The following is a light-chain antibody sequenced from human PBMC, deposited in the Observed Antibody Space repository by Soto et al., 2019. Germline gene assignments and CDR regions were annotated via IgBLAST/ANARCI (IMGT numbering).Light chain of an antibody. CDR2: DVS. Sequence: QSALTQPASVSGSPGQSITISCTGTSSDVGGYNYVSWYQQHPGKAPKLMIHDVSNRPSGVSNRFSGSKSGNTASLTISGLPAEDEADYYCSSYSSSSTLVFGGGTKVTVL. J-gene: IGLJ2*01. CDR1: SSDVGGYNY. CDR3: SSYSSSSTLV. V-gene: IGLV2-14*01.